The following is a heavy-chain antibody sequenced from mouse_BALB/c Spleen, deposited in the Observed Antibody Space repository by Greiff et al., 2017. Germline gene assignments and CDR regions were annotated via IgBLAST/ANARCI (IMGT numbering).Heavy chain of an antibody. CDR2: ISSGGST. V-gene: IGHV5-6-5*01. D-gene: IGHD1-2*01. CDR3: ARHHYYGSYAMDY. Sequence: EVQLVESGGGLVKPGGSLKLSCAASGFTFSSYAMSWVRQTPEKRLEWVASISSGGSTYYPDSVKGRFTISRDNARNILYLQMSSLRSEDTAMYYCARHHYYGSYAMDYWGQGTSVTVSS. J-gene: IGHJ4*01. CDR1: GFTFSSYA.